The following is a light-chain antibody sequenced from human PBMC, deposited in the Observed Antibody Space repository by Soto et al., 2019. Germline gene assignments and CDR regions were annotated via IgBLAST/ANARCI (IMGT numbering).Light chain of an antibody. Sequence: QSALTQPRSVSGSPGQSVTISCTGTSSDVGAYNYVSWYQQHPGKAPKLMIYDVSKRPSGVPDRFSGSKSANTASLTISGLQAEDEADYFCCSYAGSYPLIFGEGTKLTVL. CDR2: DVS. J-gene: IGLJ2*01. CDR1: SSDVGAYNY. V-gene: IGLV2-11*01. CDR3: CSYAGSYPLI.